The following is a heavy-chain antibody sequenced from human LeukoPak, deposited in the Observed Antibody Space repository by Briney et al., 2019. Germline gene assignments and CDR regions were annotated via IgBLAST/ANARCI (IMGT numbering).Heavy chain of an antibody. J-gene: IGHJ4*02. CDR2: INHSGST. Sequence: SETLSLTCAVYGVSFSGYYWSWIRQPPGKGLEWIGEINHSGSTNYNPSLKSRVTISVDTSKNQFSLKLSSVTAADTAVYYCARVPGNPGSGSYGGAGYWGQGTLVTVSS. V-gene: IGHV4-34*01. CDR1: GVSFSGYY. CDR3: ARVPGNPGSGSYGGAGY. D-gene: IGHD3-10*01.